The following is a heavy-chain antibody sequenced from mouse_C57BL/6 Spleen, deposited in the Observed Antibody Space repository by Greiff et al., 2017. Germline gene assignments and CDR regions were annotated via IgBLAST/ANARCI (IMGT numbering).Heavy chain of an antibody. J-gene: IGHJ3*01. CDR2: IWTGGGT. D-gene: IGHD1-1*01. Sequence: VQLVESGPGLVAPSQSLSITCTVSGFSLTSYAISWVRQPPGKGLEWLGVIWTGGGTNYTSALKSRLSISKDNSKSQVFLKMNSLQTDDTARYYCARCYYGSSYEGFAYWGQGTLVTVSA. V-gene: IGHV2-9-1*01. CDR3: ARCYYGSSYEGFAY. CDR1: GFSLTSYA.